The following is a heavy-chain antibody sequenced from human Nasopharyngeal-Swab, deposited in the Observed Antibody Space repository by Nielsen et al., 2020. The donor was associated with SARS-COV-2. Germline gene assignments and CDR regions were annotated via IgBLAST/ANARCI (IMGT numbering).Heavy chain of an antibody. V-gene: IGHV3-74*01. J-gene: IGHJ4*02. D-gene: IGHD2-2*01. CDR2: SSEDGSIT. CDR1: GFTFSSHW. CDR3: ASQLGHPDS. Sequence: GGSLRLSCAASGFTFSSHWMHWVRHAPGKGLVQVSRSSEDGSITTYADSVKGRFTISRDNAKNTLFLQMHSLRADDTAIYYCASQLGHPDSWGQGTLVTVSS.